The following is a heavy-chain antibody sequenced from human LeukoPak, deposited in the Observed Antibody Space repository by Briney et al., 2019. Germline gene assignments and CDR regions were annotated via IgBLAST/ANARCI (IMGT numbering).Heavy chain of an antibody. CDR3: ARASGWDPMVRGVIPFDY. J-gene: IGHJ4*02. Sequence: SETLSLTCTVSGGSISSGSYYWSWIRQPAGKGLEWIGRIYTSGSTNYNPSLKSRVTISVGTSKNQFSLKLSSVTAADTAVYYCARASGWDPMVRGVIPFDYWGQGTLVTVSS. CDR1: GGSISSGSYY. D-gene: IGHD3-10*01. V-gene: IGHV4-61*02. CDR2: IYTSGST.